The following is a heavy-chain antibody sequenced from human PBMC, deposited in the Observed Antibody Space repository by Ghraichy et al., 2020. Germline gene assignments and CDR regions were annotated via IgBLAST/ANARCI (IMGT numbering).Heavy chain of an antibody. D-gene: IGHD4/OR15-4a*01. V-gene: IGHV1-69*04. CDR2: IIPILGIA. J-gene: IGHJ4*02. Sequence: SVKVSCKASGGTFSSYAISWVRQAPGQGLEWMGRIIPILGIANYAQKFQGRVTITADKSTSTAYMELSSLRSEDTAVYYCARESVVGLTTTPPFDYWGQGTLVTVSS. CDR3: ARESVVGLTTTPPFDY. CDR1: GGTFSSYA.